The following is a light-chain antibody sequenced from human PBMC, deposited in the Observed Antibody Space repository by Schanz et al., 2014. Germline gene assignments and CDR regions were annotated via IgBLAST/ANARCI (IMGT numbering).Light chain of an antibody. J-gene: IGKJ1*01. Sequence: EIVMTQSPATLSVSPGERATLSCRASQSVYSNLAWYQHKPGQAPRLLIYGASTRATGIPARFSGSGSGTEFTLTISSLQSEDFAVYYCQQYNNWPPWTFGQGTKVEI. V-gene: IGKV3-15*01. CDR1: QSVYSN. CDR3: QQYNNWPPWT. CDR2: GAS.